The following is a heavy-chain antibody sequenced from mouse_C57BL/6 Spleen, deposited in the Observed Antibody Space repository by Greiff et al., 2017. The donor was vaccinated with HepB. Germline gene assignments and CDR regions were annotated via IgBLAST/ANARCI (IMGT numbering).Heavy chain of an antibody. J-gene: IGHJ1*03. CDR1: GYTFTSYG. CDR2: IYPRSGNT. CDR3: ARLSEYHWYFDV. D-gene: IGHD5-1*01. V-gene: IGHV1-81*01. Sequence: VQLQQSGAELARPGASVKLSCKASGYTFTSYGISWVKQRTGQGLEWIGEIYPRSGNTYYNEKFKGKATLTADKSSSTAYMELRSLTSEDSAVYFCARLSEYHWYFDVGGTGTTVTVSS.